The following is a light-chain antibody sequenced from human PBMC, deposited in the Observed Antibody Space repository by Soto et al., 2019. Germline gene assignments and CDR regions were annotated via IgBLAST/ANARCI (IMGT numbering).Light chain of an antibody. Sequence: DIRMTQSPSSLSASVGDRVTITCRASQSISSYLNWYQQKPGKAPKLLIYASSSLQSGVPSRVSGSGFWTGLTPTISSLQTEEFASYYCQQRYSTRWTFGQGTTVEVK. CDR2: ASS. CDR1: QSISSY. J-gene: IGKJ1*01. V-gene: IGKV1-39*01. CDR3: QQRYSTRWT.